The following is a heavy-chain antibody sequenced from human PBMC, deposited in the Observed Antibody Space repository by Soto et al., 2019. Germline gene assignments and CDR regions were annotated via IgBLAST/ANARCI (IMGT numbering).Heavy chain of an antibody. Sequence: QLQLQESGPGLVKPSETLSLTCSVSGGSISDSGYYWGWIRQPSGKGLEWIDTVHYTGKTYYNPSLKSRVTTSVNPSTNQFSLRLSSVTAADTAVYYCARHVYNAGHVRYFDHWGQGTLVTVSS. CDR3: ARHVYNAGHVRYFDH. D-gene: IGHD1-20*01. J-gene: IGHJ4*02. CDR2: VHYTGKT. V-gene: IGHV4-39*01. CDR1: GGSISDSGYY.